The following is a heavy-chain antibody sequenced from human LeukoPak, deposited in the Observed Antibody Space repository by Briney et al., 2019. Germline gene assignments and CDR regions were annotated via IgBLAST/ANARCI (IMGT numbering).Heavy chain of an antibody. CDR1: GFTFSDYY. J-gene: IGHJ2*01. V-gene: IGHV3-72*01. CDR2: IRKKANSYTT. CDR3: AKYELGTDSVRYFDL. Sequence: GGSLRLSCAASGFTFSDYYMDWVRQAPGEGLEWIARIRKKANSYTTECAASVQGRFTISRDDSQSQLYLQMNSLRTEDTAVYYCAKYELGTDSVRYFDLWGRGTLVTVSS. D-gene: IGHD7-27*01.